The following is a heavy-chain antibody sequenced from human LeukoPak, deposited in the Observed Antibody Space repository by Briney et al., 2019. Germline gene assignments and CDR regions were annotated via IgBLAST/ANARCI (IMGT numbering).Heavy chain of an antibody. CDR3: AKGGPFSTSSQKYFDP. CDR2: ISGSGGEI. Sequence: GGSLRLSCAASGFSFSSYGMTWVRQAPGKGLEWVSSISGSGGEIHYADSVKGRFTISRDNSKNTVYLQMNSLRDEDTAVFYCAKGGPFSTSSQKYFDPWGQGSLVIVS. CDR1: GFSFSSYG. V-gene: IGHV3-23*01. D-gene: IGHD6-6*01. J-gene: IGHJ5*02.